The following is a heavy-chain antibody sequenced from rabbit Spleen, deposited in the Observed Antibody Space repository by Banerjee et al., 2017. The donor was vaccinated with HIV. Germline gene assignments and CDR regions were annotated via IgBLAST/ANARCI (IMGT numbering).Heavy chain of an antibody. D-gene: IGHD1-1*01. CDR3: ARDSGEWCFDL. V-gene: IGHV1S45*01. CDR1: GFDLSNYD. Sequence: QEQLEESGGGLVKPGASPTLTCKASGFDLSNYDMCWVRQAPGKGLEWIACIYTGTVSDRTYYASWAKGRFTISKTSSTTVTLQMTSVTVADTAIYFCARDSGEWCFDLWGPGTLVTVS. J-gene: IGHJ4*01. CDR2: IYTGTVSDRT.